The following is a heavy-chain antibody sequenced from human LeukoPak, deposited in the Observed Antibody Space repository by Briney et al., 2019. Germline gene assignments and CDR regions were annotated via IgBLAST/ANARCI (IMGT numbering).Heavy chain of an antibody. CDR1: GYTFTSYG. CDR3: ARDYGCSSTSCYAFHYYYYGMDV. J-gene: IGHJ6*02. D-gene: IGHD2-2*01. Sequence: GASVTVSCMASGYTFTSYGIRWVRQAPGQGLEWMGWISASNANTNYVQKLQGRVTMTTDTSRSTAYMELRSLRSDDTAVYYGARDYGCSSTSCYAFHYYYYGMDVWGQGTTVTVSS. CDR2: ISASNANT. V-gene: IGHV1-18*01.